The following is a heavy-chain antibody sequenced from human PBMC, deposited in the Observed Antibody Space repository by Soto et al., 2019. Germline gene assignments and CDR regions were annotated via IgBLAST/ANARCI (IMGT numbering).Heavy chain of an antibody. V-gene: IGHV4-31*03. CDR2: IYYSGST. CDR3: ARSVYGNYGMDV. CDR1: GDSITSGGYY. Sequence: PSETLSLTCTVSGDSITSGGYYCSWIRQHPGKGLEWIGYIYYSGSTYYNPSLKSRVTISVDTSKNQFSLKLSSVTAADTAVYYCARSVYGNYGMDVWGQGTTVTVS. D-gene: IGHD3-10*01. J-gene: IGHJ6*02.